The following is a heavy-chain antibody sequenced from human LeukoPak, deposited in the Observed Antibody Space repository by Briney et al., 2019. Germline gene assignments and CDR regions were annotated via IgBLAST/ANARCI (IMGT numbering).Heavy chain of an antibody. CDR2: IIPIFGTA. Sequence: ASVKVSCKASGGPFTSYAISWVRQAPGQGLEWMGGIIPIFGTANYAQKSQGRVTITTADSTSTSYLEPSSRRSEDPAMHHCATVFSGYDPDNLFVPWGEGGLVTVSS. V-gene: IGHV1-69*05. J-gene: IGHJ5*02. D-gene: IGHD5-12*01. CDR1: GGPFTSYA. CDR3: ATVFSGYDPDNLFVP.